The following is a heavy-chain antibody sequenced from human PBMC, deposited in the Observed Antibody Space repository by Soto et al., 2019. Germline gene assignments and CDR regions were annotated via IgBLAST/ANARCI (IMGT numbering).Heavy chain of an antibody. CDR2: IYPGDSDT. J-gene: IGHJ6*02. V-gene: IGHV5-51*01. D-gene: IGHD3-10*01. CDR3: ARQSITMVRGVIGPYYYGMDV. CDR1: GYRFTSYW. Sequence: PGESLKISCKGSGYRFTSYWIGWVRQMPGKGLEWMGIIYPGDSDTRYSPSFQGQVTISADKSISTAYLQWSSLKASDTAMYYCARQSITMVRGVIGPYYYGMDVWGQGTTVTVSS.